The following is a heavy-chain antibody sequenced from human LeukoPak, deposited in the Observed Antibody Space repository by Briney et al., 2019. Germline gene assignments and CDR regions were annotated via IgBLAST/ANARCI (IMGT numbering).Heavy chain of an antibody. V-gene: IGHV4-59*01. CDR3: AREEAAMDNWFDP. CDR2: IYYSGST. J-gene: IGHJ5*02. Sequence: PSETLSLTCTVSGGSISSYYWSWIRQPPGKGLEWIGYIYYSGSTNYNPSLKSRVTISVDTSKNQLSLKLSSVTAADTAVYYCAREEAAMDNWFDPWGQGTLVTVSS. D-gene: IGHD5-18*01. CDR1: GGSISSYY.